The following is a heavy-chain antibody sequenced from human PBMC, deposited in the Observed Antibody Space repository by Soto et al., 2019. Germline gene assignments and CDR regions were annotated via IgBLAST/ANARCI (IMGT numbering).Heavy chain of an antibody. J-gene: IGHJ6*02. CDR3: ARDRSRGITMVRGVPLHYYYGMDV. CDR1: GDSVSSNSAA. CDR2: TYYRSKWYN. D-gene: IGHD3-10*01. Sequence: PSQTLSLTCSISGDSVSSNSAAWNWIRQSPSRGLEWLGRTYYRSKWYNDYAVSVKSRITINPDTSKNQFSLQLNSVTPEDTAVYYCARDRSRGITMVRGVPLHYYYGMDVWGQGTTVTVSS. V-gene: IGHV6-1*01.